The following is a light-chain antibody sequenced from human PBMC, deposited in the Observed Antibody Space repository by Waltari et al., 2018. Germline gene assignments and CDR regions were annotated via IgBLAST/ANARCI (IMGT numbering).Light chain of an antibody. V-gene: IGKV1-16*01. CDR1: QGIGNN. J-gene: IGKJ3*01. CDR3: QQGYSYLIFT. Sequence: DIQMTQSPSSLSASVGDTVTITCQASQGIGNNLNWYQQKPGKAPKLLIYRASSLQSGIPSRFSGSGSGTDFTLTISSLQPEDFATYYCQQGYSYLIFTFGPGTKLDIK. CDR2: RAS.